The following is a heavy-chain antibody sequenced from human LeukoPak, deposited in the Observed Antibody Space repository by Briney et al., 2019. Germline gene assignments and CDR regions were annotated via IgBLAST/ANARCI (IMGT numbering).Heavy chain of an antibody. CDR1: GFTFSSYW. D-gene: IGHD1-20*01. CDR3: RSYNWNDVGDY. Sequence: GGSLRLSCAASGFTFSSYWMSWVRQAPGKGLEWVANIKQDGSEKYYVDSVKGRFTISRDNAKNSLYLQMNSLRAEDTAVYCARSYNWNDVGDYWGQGTLVTVSS. J-gene: IGHJ4*02. V-gene: IGHV3-7*01. CDR2: IKQDGSEK.